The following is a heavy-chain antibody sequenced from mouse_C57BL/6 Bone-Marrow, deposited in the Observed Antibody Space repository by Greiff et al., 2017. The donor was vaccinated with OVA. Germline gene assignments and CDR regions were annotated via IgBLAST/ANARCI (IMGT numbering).Heavy chain of an antibody. Sequence: QVQLQQSGPELVKPGASVKISCKASGYAFSSSWMNWVKQRPGKGLEWIGRIYPGDGDTNYNGKFKGKATLTADKSSSTAYMQLSSLTSEDSAVYFCARRAGSPWYFDYWGQGTTLTVSS. CDR1: GYAFSSSW. V-gene: IGHV1-82*01. CDR3: ARRAGSPWYFDY. CDR2: IYPGDGDT. J-gene: IGHJ2*01. D-gene: IGHD1-1*01.